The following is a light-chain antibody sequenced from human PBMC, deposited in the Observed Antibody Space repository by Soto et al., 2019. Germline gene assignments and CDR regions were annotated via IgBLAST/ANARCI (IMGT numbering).Light chain of an antibody. CDR3: QQYHTPFT. J-gene: IGKJ3*01. V-gene: IGKV1-33*01. CDR1: QDINDY. Sequence: DIQMTQSPSSLSASVGDRVTITCQASQDINDYLNWYQQKPGKAPQLLIYDSSNLETGVPSRFSGSGSGTDFTLTISSLQPEDVATFYCQQYHTPFTFGPGTKVDIK. CDR2: DSS.